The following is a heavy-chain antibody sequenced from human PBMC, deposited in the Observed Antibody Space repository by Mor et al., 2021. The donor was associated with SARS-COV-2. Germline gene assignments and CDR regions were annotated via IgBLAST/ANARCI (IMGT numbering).Heavy chain of an antibody. Sequence: SRVTISVDTSKNQFSLKLSSVTAADPAVYYCARVGRSSSWYNWFDPWGQGTLVTVSS. CDR3: ARVGRSSSWYNWFDP. D-gene: IGHD6-13*01. V-gene: IGHV4-59*01. J-gene: IGHJ5*02.